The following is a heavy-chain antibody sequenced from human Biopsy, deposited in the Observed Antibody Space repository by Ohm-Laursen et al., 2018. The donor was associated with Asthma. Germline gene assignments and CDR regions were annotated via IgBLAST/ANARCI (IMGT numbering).Heavy chain of an antibody. D-gene: IGHD3-16*01. Sequence: SLRLSCAASGFTFSDYSMTWIRQAPGKGLEWISYISSSGSSILYADSVKGRFTISRANAKNSLHLQMNSLRAEDTAIYYCARDIAFGGVHDFWGQGTLVAVSS. CDR3: ARDIAFGGVHDF. CDR1: GFTFSDYS. V-gene: IGHV3-11*01. CDR2: ISSSGSSI. J-gene: IGHJ4*02.